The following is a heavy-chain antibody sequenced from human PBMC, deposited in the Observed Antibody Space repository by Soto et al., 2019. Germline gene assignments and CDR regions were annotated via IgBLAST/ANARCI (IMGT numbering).Heavy chain of an antibody. CDR3: ARDASGPFDY. V-gene: IGHV3-23*01. D-gene: IGHD6-19*01. CDR2: ISGNGAST. CDR1: GFTFSSYA. J-gene: IGHJ4*02. Sequence: PGGSLRLSCEGSGFTFSSYAMSWVRQAPGRGLEWVSGISGNGASTYYADSVKGRFTISRDNSKNTLYLQMDRLRVDDTAVYFCARDASGPFDYWGQGTLVTVSS.